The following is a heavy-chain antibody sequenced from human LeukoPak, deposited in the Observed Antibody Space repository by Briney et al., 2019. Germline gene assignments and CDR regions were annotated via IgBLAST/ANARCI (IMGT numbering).Heavy chain of an antibody. D-gene: IGHD4-17*01. J-gene: IGHJ4*02. CDR1: GYTFTSYA. Sequence: ASVKVSCKASGYTFTSYAMNWVRQAPGQGLEWMGWISAYNGNTNYAQKLQGRVTMTTDTSTSTAYMELRSLRSDDTAVYYCARDAYGDSIDYWGQGTLVTVSS. CDR2: ISAYNGNT. CDR3: ARDAYGDSIDY. V-gene: IGHV1-18*01.